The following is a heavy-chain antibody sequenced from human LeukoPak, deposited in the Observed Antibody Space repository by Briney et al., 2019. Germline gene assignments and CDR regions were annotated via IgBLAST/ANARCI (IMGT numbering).Heavy chain of an antibody. J-gene: IGHJ3*02. CDR3: ARLDSGYDFGAFDI. D-gene: IGHD5-12*01. V-gene: IGHV4-39*01. Sequence: SETLSLTCTVSGGSISSSSYYWGWIRQPPGKGLEYIGSSYYSGSTYYKPSLKSRVTISVGTSKNQVSLKLSSVTAADTAVYYCARLDSGYDFGAFDIWGQGTMVTVSS. CDR2: SYYSGST. CDR1: GGSISSSSYY.